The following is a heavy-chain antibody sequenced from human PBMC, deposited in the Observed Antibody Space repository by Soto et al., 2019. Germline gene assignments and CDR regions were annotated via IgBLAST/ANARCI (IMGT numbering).Heavy chain of an antibody. J-gene: IGHJ6*02. V-gene: IGHV1-3*01. D-gene: IGHD6-6*01. Sequence: GASVKVSCKASGYTFTSYAMHWVRQAPGQRLEWMGWINAGNGNTKYSQKFQGRVTITRDTSASTAYMELSSLRSEDTAVYYCARSSSSGDYYYGMDVWGQGTTVTVSS. CDR3: ARSSSSGDYYYGMDV. CDR2: INAGNGNT. CDR1: GYTFTSYA.